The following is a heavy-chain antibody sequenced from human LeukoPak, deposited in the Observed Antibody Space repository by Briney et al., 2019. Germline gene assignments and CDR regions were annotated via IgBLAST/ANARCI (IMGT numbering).Heavy chain of an antibody. CDR3: ARSPWNSYDY. CDR1: GYSFTNYW. V-gene: IGHV5-51*01. D-gene: IGHD5-12*01. CDR2: VHPGDSDT. J-gene: IGHJ4*02. Sequence: GESLKISCKGSGYSFTNYWFGWVRQMPGKGLEWMGIVHPGDSDTRYSPSFQGQVTISVDKSISTAYLQWSSLKASDTAMYYCARSPWNSYDYWGQGTLVTVSS.